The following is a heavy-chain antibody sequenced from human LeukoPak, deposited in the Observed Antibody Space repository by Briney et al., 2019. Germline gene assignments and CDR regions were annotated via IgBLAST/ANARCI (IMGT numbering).Heavy chain of an antibody. CDR1: GGSIGSGGYS. J-gene: IGHJ4*02. Sequence: KSSETLSLTCAVSGGSIGSGGYSWSWIRQPPGKGLEWIGYIYHDGSTYYNSSLKSRLSMSVDTSKNQFSLKLSSVTAADTAVYYCARVASDSLTGCYIVPYFDYWGQGTLVTVSS. CDR2: IYHDGST. V-gene: IGHV4-30-2*01. D-gene: IGHD3-9*01. CDR3: ARVASDSLTGCYIVPYFDY.